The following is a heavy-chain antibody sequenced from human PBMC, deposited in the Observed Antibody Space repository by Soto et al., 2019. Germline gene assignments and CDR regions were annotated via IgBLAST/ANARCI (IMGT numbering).Heavy chain of an antibody. CDR3: ATQEVGGSYVYTFDP. CDR2: IYYSGST. V-gene: IGHV4-39*01. Sequence: QLHLRESGPGLVKPSETLSLTCTVSGGSITSSSYYWGWIRQPPGKGLEWIGSIYYSGSTYYNPSLTCRVPIPVDTSKNQYSLKLSSVTAADTAVYYCATQEVGGSYVYTFDPWGQGTLVTVSS. D-gene: IGHD1-26*01. J-gene: IGHJ5*02. CDR1: GGSITSSSYY.